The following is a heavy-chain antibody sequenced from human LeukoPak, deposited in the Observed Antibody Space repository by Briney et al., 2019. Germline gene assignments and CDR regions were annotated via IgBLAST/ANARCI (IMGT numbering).Heavy chain of an antibody. CDR1: GFTVSSNY. V-gene: IGHV3-66*01. J-gene: IGHJ4*02. D-gene: IGHD2-2*01. CDR2: IYSGGST. Sequence: PGGSLRLSCAASGFTVSSNYMSWVRQAPGKGLEWVSVIYSGGSTYYADSVKGRFTISRDNSKNTLYPQMNSLRAEDTAVYYCARALGYCSSTSCYVYFDYWGQGTLVTVSS. CDR3: ARALGYCSSTSCYVYFDY.